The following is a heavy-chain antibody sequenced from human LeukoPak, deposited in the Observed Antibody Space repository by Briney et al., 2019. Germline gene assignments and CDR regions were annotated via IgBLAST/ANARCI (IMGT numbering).Heavy chain of an antibody. CDR2: ISGSGGST. Sequence: GGTLRLSCAASGFTFSSYGMSWVRQAPGKGLEWVSAISGSGGSTYYADSVKGRFTISGDNSKNTLYLQMNSLRAEDTAVYYCAKGLGYLDYWGQGTLVTVSS. J-gene: IGHJ4*02. CDR1: GFTFSSYG. V-gene: IGHV3-23*01. D-gene: IGHD3-9*01. CDR3: AKGLGYLDY.